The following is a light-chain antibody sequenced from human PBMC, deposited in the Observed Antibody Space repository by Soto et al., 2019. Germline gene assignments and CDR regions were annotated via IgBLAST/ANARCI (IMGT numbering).Light chain of an antibody. Sequence: EIVLAQSPGPLSLSPGERVTLSWRSSQSVSSSHLAWYQQKPGQAPRLFIYGASSRATGIPDRFSGSGSGTDFTLTISRLEPEDFAVYYCQQYGSSPETFGQGTKVDIK. V-gene: IGKV3-20*01. CDR1: QSVSSSH. CDR2: GAS. CDR3: QQYGSSPET. J-gene: IGKJ1*01.